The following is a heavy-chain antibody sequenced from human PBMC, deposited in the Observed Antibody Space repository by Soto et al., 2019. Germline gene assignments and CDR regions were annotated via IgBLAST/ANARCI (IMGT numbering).Heavy chain of an antibody. D-gene: IGHD3-22*01. V-gene: IGHV3-23*01. J-gene: IGHJ3*02. CDR1: GFTFSDYA. CDR3: ARERYYYDSSGHYRPHDAFDI. Sequence: GGSLRLSCAASGFTFSDYAMSWVRQAPGKGLEWVSAISGGDGRSTYYADSVKGRFTISRENAKNSLYLQMNSLRAGDTAVYYCARERYYYDSSGHYRPHDAFDIWGQGTMVTVSS. CDR2: ISGGDGRST.